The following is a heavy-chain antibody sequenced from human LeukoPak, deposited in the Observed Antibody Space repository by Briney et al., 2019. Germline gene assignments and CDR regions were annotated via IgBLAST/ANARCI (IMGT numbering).Heavy chain of an antibody. V-gene: IGHV3-66*01. CDR2: IYSGGST. CDR1: GFTVSTKY. CDR3: VRGYSGGNSLDY. D-gene: IGHD4-23*01. J-gene: IGHJ4*02. Sequence: GGSLRLSCAAPGFTVSTKYMSWVRQAPGKGLEWVSVIYSGGSTYYADSVKGRFTISRDTSKNTLYLQMNSLRVEDTAVYYCVRGYSGGNSLDYWGQGTLVTVSS.